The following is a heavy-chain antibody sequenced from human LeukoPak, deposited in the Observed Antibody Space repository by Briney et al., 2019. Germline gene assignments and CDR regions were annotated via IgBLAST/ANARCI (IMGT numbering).Heavy chain of an antibody. CDR2: IRYDGSNK. J-gene: IGHJ4*02. V-gene: IGHV3-30*02. CDR1: GFTFGSYG. CDR3: AKPHFDD. Sequence: PGGSLRLSCAASGFTFGSYGMHWVRQAPGKGLEWVAFIRYDGSNKYYADSVKGQFTISRDNSKNTLYLQMNSLRAGDTAVYYCAKPHFDDWGQGTLVTVSS.